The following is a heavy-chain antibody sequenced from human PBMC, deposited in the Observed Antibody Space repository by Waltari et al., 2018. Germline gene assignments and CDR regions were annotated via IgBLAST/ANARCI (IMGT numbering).Heavy chain of an antibody. V-gene: IGHV4-39*01. J-gene: IGHJ4*02. CDR2: IYYSGST. Sequence: QLQLQESGPGLVKPSETLSLTCTVSGGSISSSSYYWGWIRKPPGKGLEWIGSIYYSGSTYYNPSLKSRVTISVDTSKNQFSLKLSSVTAADTAVYYCARTARYYYDSSGYPYYFDYWGQGTLVTVSS. D-gene: IGHD3-22*01. CDR1: GGSISSSSYY. CDR3: ARTARYYYDSSGYPYYFDY.